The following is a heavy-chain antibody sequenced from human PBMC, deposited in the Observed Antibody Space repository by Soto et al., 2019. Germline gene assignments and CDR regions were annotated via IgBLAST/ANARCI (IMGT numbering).Heavy chain of an antibody. D-gene: IGHD3-22*01. J-gene: IGHJ3*02. CDR1: GYTFTSYG. CDR2: ISAYNGNT. Sequence: QVQLVQSGAEVKKPGASVKVSCKASGYTFTSYGISWVRQAPGQGLEWMGWISAYNGNTNYAQTLQGSVTMTTDTATSTADMELRSLRSDDTAVYYCARDGASYYYDSSGYWNDAFDIWGQGTMVTVSS. CDR3: ARDGASYYYDSSGYWNDAFDI. V-gene: IGHV1-18*01.